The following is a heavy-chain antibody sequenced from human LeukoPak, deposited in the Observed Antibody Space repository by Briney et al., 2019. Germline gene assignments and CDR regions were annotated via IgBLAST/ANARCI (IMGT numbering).Heavy chain of an antibody. CDR2: VSHSGST. Sequence: PSETLSLTCSVSGGSITTSGYFWVWIRQPPGKGLEWVGTVSHSGSTYSNPFLRSRVTTTADTSKNRFSSSLSSVTAADTAVYYCARQVVPGYYDYWGQGTLVTVSS. CDR1: GGSITTSGYF. D-gene: IGHD2-15*01. J-gene: IGHJ4*02. CDR3: ARQVVPGYYDY. V-gene: IGHV4-39*01.